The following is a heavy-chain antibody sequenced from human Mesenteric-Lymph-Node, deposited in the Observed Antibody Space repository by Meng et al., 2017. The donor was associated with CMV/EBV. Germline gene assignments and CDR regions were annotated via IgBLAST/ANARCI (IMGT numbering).Heavy chain of an antibody. CDR1: GGSFSGYY. J-gene: IGHJ5*02. V-gene: IGHV4-34*01. Sequence: SQTLSLTCAVYGGSFSGYYWSWIRQPPGKGLEWIGEIYHSGSTNYNPSLKSRVTISVDKSKNQFSLKLSSVTAADTAVYYCAREIVGATGWFDPWGQGTLVTVSS. CDR2: IYHSGST. CDR3: AREIVGATGWFDP. D-gene: IGHD1-26*01.